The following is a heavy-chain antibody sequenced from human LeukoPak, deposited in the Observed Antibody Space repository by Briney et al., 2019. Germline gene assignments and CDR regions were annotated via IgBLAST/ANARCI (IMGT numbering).Heavy chain of an antibody. V-gene: IGHV3-23*01. D-gene: IGHD6-19*01. CDR2: ISYLGAST. CDR3: AKPRTIAVPSRSGFDS. J-gene: IGHJ4*02. Sequence: SGGSLRLSCAASGFTFSNYAMNWVPQAPGKGLEWVSVISYLGASTYYADSVKGRFTISRDNSKNTLYLQMNSLRAEDTAVYYCAKPRTIAVPSRSGFDSWGQGTLVTVSS. CDR1: GFTFSNYA.